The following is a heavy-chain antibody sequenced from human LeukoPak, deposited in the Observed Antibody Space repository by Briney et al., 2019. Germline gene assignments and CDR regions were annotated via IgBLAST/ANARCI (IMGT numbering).Heavy chain of an antibody. V-gene: IGHV1-24*01. Sequence: ASVKVSCKVSGYTLTELSMHWVRQAPGKGLEWMGGFDPEDGETIYAQKFQGRVTMTRDTSTSTVYMELSSLRSEDTAVYYCARGLGYSSSSHFDYWGQGTLVTVSS. CDR1: GYTLTELS. CDR3: ARGLGYSSSSHFDY. J-gene: IGHJ4*02. D-gene: IGHD6-13*01. CDR2: FDPEDGET.